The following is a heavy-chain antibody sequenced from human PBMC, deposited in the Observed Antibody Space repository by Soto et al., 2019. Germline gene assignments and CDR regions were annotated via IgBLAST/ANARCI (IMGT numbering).Heavy chain of an antibody. Sequence: EVQLLESGGGLVQPGGSLRLSCAASGFTFSSYAMSWVRQAPGKGLEWVSAISGSGGSTYYADSVKGRFTISRDNSKNTLYLQMNSLRAEDTAVYYCARAQPQWLVSRDYYFDYWGQGTLVTVSS. CDR1: GFTFSSYA. J-gene: IGHJ4*02. V-gene: IGHV3-23*01. CDR2: ISGSGGST. D-gene: IGHD6-19*01. CDR3: ARAQPQWLVSRDYYFDY.